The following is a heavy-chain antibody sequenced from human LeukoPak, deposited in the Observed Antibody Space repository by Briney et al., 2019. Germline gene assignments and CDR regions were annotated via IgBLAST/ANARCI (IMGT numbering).Heavy chain of an antibody. CDR1: GFTFSTHW. CDR3: ASLLTPYHGSGGGGMDV. CDR2: ISGDGSGT. D-gene: IGHD3-10*01. J-gene: IGHJ6*02. V-gene: IGHV3-74*01. Sequence: GGSLTLFCAASGFTFSTHWMYWVRQAPGKELVWVSRISGDGSGTSYADSVRGRFTISRDNAKDTLYLQMTSLRVEDTAVYSCASLLTPYHGSGGGGMDVWGQGTTVTVSS.